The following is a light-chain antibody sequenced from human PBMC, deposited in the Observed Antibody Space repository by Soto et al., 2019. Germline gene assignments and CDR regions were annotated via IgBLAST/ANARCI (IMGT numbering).Light chain of an antibody. CDR1: QSISTY. J-gene: IGKJ1*01. Sequence: DIQMTHSLSSLSASSGAGPTITCRASQSISTYLNWYQLKPGKAHKLMLSADHGFQSEVKSNFSGSGSGTDFTLTIRSLQPEDFATYYCKQSYSSPRTLGQGKKLDIK. CDR2: ADH. CDR3: KQSYSSPRT. V-gene: IGKV1-39*01.